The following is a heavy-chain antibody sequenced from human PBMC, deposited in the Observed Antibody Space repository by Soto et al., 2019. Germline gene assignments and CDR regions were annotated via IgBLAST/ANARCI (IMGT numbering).Heavy chain of an antibody. CDR1: GFTFSSYA. D-gene: IGHD2-2*01. Sequence: GGSLRLSCAASGFTFSSYAMSWVRPATGKGLEWVSAISGSGGSTYYADSVKGRFTISKDNSKNTLYLQMNSLRAEDTAVYYCAKAGIVVVPAALVFDYWGQGTLVTVSS. CDR3: AKAGIVVVPAALVFDY. CDR2: ISGSGGST. V-gene: IGHV3-23*01. J-gene: IGHJ4*02.